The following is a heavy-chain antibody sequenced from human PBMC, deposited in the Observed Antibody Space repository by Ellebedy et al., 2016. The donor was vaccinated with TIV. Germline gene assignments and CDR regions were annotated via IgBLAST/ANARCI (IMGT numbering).Heavy chain of an antibody. CDR2: IRSSLNSI. V-gene: IGHV3-48*02. J-gene: IGHJ4*02. Sequence: GESLKISXAASGFTFSTYSMNWVRQAPGKGLEWIAFIRSSLNSISYADSVKGRFTISRDDAENSLYLQMNSLRDDDTAMYYCARGGAGFDSMDRELSFDSWGQGALVIVSS. D-gene: IGHD3-10*01. CDR3: ARGGAGFDSMDRELSFDS. CDR1: GFTFSTYS.